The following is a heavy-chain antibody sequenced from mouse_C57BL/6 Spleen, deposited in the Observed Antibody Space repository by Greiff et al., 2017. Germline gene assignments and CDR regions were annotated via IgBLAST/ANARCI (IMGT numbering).Heavy chain of an antibody. Sequence: QVHVKQPGTELVKPGASVKLSCKASGYTFTSYWMHWVKQRPGQGLEWIGNINPSNGGTNYNEKFKSKATLTVDKSSSTAYMQLSSLTSEDSAVYYCANYYGSIEYYAMDYWGQGTSVTVSS. V-gene: IGHV1-53*01. CDR1: GYTFTSYW. D-gene: IGHD1-1*01. CDR3: ANYYGSIEYYAMDY. CDR2: INPSNGGT. J-gene: IGHJ4*01.